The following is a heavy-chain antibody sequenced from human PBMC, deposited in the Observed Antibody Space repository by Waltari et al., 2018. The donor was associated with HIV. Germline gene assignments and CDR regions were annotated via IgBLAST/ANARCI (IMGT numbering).Heavy chain of an antibody. CDR3: AREFNPRDGYKHFDY. V-gene: IGHV4-39*07. Sequence: QLQLQESGPGLVKPSETLSLTCTVSVGSISSSSYYWGWICQPPGKGLEWIGSIYYSGSTYYNPSLKRRVTISVDTSKNQFSLKLSSVTAADTAVDYCAREFNPRDGYKHFDYWGQGTLVTVSS. J-gene: IGHJ4*02. CDR1: VGSISSSSYY. CDR2: IYYSGST. D-gene: IGHD5-12*01.